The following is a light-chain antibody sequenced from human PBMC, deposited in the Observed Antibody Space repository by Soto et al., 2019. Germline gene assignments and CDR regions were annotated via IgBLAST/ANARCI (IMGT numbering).Light chain of an antibody. Sequence: QSALTQPPSASGSPGQSVTISCTGTSSDVGGYNYVSWYQQHPGKAPKLMIYEVSKQSSGVPDRFSGSKYGNTASLTGSGLQAEEEADYYCSSYGGSNNVVFGGGTQLTVL. CDR1: SSDVGGYNY. J-gene: IGLJ2*01. CDR2: EVS. V-gene: IGLV2-8*01. CDR3: SSYGGSNNVV.